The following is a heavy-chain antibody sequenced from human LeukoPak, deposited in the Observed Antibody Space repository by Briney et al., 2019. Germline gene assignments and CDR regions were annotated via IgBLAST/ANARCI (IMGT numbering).Heavy chain of an antibody. CDR2: IYYSGST. CDR1: GGSISSGDYY. J-gene: IGHJ5*02. V-gene: IGHV4-30-4*01. CDR3: ARDAGPYFGNWFDP. Sequence: KPSQTLSLTCTVSGGSISSGDYYWSWIRQPPGKGLEWIGYIYYSGSTYYNLSLKSRVTISVDTSKNQFSLKLSSVTAADTAVYYCARDAGPYFGNWFDPWGQGTLVTVPS. D-gene: IGHD3-9*01.